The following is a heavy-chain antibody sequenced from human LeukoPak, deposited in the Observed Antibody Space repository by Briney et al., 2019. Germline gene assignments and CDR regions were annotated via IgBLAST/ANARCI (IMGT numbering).Heavy chain of an antibody. CDR3: ARDRRAYYDSSGSPYLTSNDAFDI. CDR1: GYTFTGYY. D-gene: IGHD3-22*01. J-gene: IGHJ3*02. V-gene: IGHV1-2*02. Sequence: ASVNVSCKASGYTFTGYYMHWVRQAPGQGLEWMGWINPNSGGTNYAQKFQGRVTMTRDTSISTAYMELSRLRSDDTAVYYCARDRRAYYDSSGSPYLTSNDAFDIWGQGTMVTVSS. CDR2: INPNSGGT.